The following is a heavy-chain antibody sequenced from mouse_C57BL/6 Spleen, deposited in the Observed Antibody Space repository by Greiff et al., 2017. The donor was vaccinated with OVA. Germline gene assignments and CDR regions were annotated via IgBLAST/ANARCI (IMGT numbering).Heavy chain of an antibody. J-gene: IGHJ3*01. CDR2: ISDGGSYT. Sequence: EVKVVESGGGLVKPGGSLKLSCAASGFTFSSYAMSWVRQTPEKRLEWVATISDGGSYTYYPDNVKGRFTISRDNAKNNLYLQMSHLKSEDTAMYYCATTMITTLAYWGQGTLVTVSA. V-gene: IGHV5-4*03. D-gene: IGHD2-4*01. CDR3: ATTMITTLAY. CDR1: GFTFSSYA.